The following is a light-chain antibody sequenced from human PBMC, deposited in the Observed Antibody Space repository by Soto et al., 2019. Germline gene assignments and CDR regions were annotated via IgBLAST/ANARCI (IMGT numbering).Light chain of an antibody. Sequence: QSVLTQPASVSGSPGQSITISCTGSSSDVGAYNYVSWYLQHPGKAPKLLIYGVGNRPSGVSARFSGSKSGNTASLTISGLQSEDEADYYCSSYTDSRTYVFETGTKVTVL. CDR2: GVG. CDR1: SSDVGAYNY. CDR3: SSYTDSRTYV. V-gene: IGLV2-14*01. J-gene: IGLJ1*01.